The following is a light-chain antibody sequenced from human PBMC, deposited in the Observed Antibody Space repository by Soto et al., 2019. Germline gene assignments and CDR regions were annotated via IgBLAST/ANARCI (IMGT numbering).Light chain of an antibody. Sequence: DIQMTQSPSTLSASVGDRVTITCRASQSISNWLAWYQQKPGKAPKLLIYKASSLESGVPSRFSGSGSGTEFTLTISSLQPDDSATYYCKQFESYSSTFGQGTKLEI. V-gene: IGKV1-5*03. J-gene: IGKJ2*01. CDR2: KAS. CDR3: KQFESYSST. CDR1: QSISNW.